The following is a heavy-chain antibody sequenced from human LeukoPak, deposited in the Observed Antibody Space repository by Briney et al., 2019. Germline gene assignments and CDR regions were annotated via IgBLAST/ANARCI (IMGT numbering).Heavy chain of an antibody. CDR3: ARQSCSSTSCPHRNVFDI. V-gene: IGHV4-34*01. D-gene: IGHD2-2*01. Sequence: PSETLSLTCAVYGGSFSGYYWSWIRQPPGKGLEWIGEINHSGSTNYNPSLKSRVTISVDTSKNQFSLKLSSVTAADTAVYYCARQSCSSTSCPHRNVFDIWGRGTMVTVSP. CDR2: INHSGST. CDR1: GGSFSGYY. J-gene: IGHJ3*02.